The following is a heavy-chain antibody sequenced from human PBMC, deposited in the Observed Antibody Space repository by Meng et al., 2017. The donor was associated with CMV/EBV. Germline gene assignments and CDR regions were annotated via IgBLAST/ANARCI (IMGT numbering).Heavy chain of an antibody. CDR3: ASLYGLYTAAHKRVHDY. J-gene: IGHJ4*02. D-gene: IGHD2-8*01. CDR1: GFTFSSYE. Sequence: GESLKISCAASGFTFSSYEMNWVRQAPGKGLEWVSYISSSGSPIYYADSVKGRFTISRDNAKNSLYLQMNSLRAEDTAVYYCASLYGLYTAAHKRVHDYWGQGTLVTVSS. V-gene: IGHV3-48*03. CDR2: ISSSGSPI.